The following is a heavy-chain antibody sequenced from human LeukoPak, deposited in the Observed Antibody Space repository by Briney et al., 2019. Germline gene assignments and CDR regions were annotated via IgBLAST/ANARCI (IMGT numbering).Heavy chain of an antibody. V-gene: IGHV4-34*01. CDR3: ARGESSKGNIDY. J-gene: IGHJ4*02. D-gene: IGHD1/OR15-1a*01. CDR2: INHSGST. Sequence: SETLSLTCTVSGGSISSYYWSWIRQPPGKGLEWIGEINHSGSTNYNPSLKSRVTISVDTSKNQFSLKLSSVTAADTAVYYCARGESSKGNIDYWGQGTLVTVSS. CDR1: GGSISSYY.